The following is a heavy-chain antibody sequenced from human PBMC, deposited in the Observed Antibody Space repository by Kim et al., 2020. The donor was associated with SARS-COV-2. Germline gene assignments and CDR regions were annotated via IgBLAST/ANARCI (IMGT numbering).Heavy chain of an antibody. D-gene: IGHD3-16*01. J-gene: IGHJ6*02. V-gene: IGHV1-46*01. CDR1: GYTFTSYY. CDR3: ARDHGGNMDV. CDR2: INPSGGST. Sequence: ASVKVSCKASGYTFTSYYMHWVRQAPGQWLEWMGIINPSGGSTSYAQKFQGRVTMTRDTSTSTVYMELSSLRSEYTAVYYCARDHGGNMDVWGQGTTVTVSS.